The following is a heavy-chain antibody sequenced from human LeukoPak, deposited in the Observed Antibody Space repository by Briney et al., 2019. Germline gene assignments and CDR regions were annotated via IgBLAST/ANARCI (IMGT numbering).Heavy chain of an antibody. Sequence: SETLSLTCTVSGGSMTSSVYYWGWIRQPPGKGLEWIGSIYYNGSTYCNPSLKSRVTISVDTSKKRFSLRLSPVTAADSAFYYCAREGSGSLFYYGMDVWGQGTTVTVSS. J-gene: IGHJ6*02. CDR2: IYYNGST. CDR1: GGSMTSSVYY. CDR3: AREGSGSLFYYGMDV. D-gene: IGHD3-10*01. V-gene: IGHV4-39*02.